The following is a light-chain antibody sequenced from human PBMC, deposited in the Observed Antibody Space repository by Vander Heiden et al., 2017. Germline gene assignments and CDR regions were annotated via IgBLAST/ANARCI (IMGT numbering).Light chain of an antibody. CDR3: QQGYSAPPMYS. V-gene: IGKV1-39*01. CDR1: QSICKY. J-gene: IGKJ2*03. Sequence: DIQMTQSPSSLSASVGDRVSITCRASQSICKYVHWSQQKPGKAPKLLVYAAATLQSGGPSRVSGSGSGTDFTLTISSRQPADFATYYCQQGYSAPPMYSFGPGTKLEIK. CDR2: AAA.